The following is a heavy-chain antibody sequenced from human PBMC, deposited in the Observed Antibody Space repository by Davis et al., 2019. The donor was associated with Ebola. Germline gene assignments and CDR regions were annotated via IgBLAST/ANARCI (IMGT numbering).Heavy chain of an antibody. Sequence: FTISRDNAKNTLYVQMNSLRAEDTAVYYCGRRTSSGWWGIDYWGQGTLVTVSS. CDR3: GRRTSSGWWGIDY. V-gene: IGHV3-74*01. J-gene: IGHJ4*02. D-gene: IGHD6-19*01.